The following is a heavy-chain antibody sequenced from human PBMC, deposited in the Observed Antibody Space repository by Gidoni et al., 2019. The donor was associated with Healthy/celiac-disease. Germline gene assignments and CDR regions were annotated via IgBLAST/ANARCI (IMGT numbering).Heavy chain of an antibody. CDR3: ASPQSCSGGSCHWDAFDI. J-gene: IGHJ3*02. V-gene: IGHV5-10-1*01. CDR1: GYSFTSYW. Sequence: EVQLVQSGAAVQQPGESLRISCKGSGYSFTSYWISWVRQMPGKGLEWMGRIDPSDSYTNYSPSFQGHVTISADKSISTAYLQWSSLKASDTAMYYCASPQSCSGGSCHWDAFDIWGQGTMVTVSS. D-gene: IGHD2-15*01. CDR2: IDPSDSYT.